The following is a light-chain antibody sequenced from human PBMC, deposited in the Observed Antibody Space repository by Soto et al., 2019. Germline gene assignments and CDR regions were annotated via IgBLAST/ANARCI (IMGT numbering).Light chain of an antibody. CDR1: QSFSIY. J-gene: IGKJ4*01. CDR3: QQRSNWPLT. CDR2: DAS. Sequence: IVLTQNPATQYFSPREIATLSCRSSQSFSIYLAWYQQKPGQAPRLLIYDASNRATGIPARFSGSGSGTDFTLTISSLEPEDFAVYYCQQRSNWPLTFGGGTKVDI. V-gene: IGKV3-11*01.